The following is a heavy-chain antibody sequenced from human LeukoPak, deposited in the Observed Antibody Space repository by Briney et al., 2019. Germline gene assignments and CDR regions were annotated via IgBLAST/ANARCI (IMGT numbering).Heavy chain of an antibody. CDR1: GFTFSIYW. D-gene: IGHD6-13*01. CDR2: IYSGDNT. J-gene: IGHJ4*02. CDR3: ARGYSSSWYGGADNYFDY. V-gene: IGHV3-66*01. Sequence: PGGSLRLSCAASGFTFSIYWMTWVRQAPGTGLEWVSVIYSGDNTYYADSVKGRFTISRDNSKNTLYLQVRSLRAEDTAVYYCARGYSSSWYGGADNYFDYWGQGTLVTVSS.